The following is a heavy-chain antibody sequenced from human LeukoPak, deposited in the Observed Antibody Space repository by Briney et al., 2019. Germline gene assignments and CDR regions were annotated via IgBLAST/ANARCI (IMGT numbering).Heavy chain of an antibody. J-gene: IGHJ3*02. V-gene: IGHV4-30-4*01. CDR2: IYYSGST. CDR3: ARDYGDYDAFDI. CDR1: GGSISSYY. Sequence: SETLSLTCTVSGGSISSYYWSWIRQPPGKGLEWIGYIYYSGSTYYNPSLKSRVTISVDTSKNQFSLKLSSVTAADTAVYYCARDYGDYDAFDIWGQGTMVTVSS. D-gene: IGHD4-17*01.